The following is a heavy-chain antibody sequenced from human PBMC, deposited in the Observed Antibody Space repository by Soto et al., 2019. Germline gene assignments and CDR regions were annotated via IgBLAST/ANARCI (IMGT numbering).Heavy chain of an antibody. J-gene: IGHJ5*02. V-gene: IGHV4-30-4*01. CDR3: ARGGHILTGYYRGGAKVNWFDP. CDR2: IYYSGST. Sequence: SETLSLTCIVSGDSISSGDYYWSWIRQPPGKGLEWIGYIYYSGSTYYNPSLKSRVTISVDTSKNQFSLKLSSVTAADTAVYYCARGGHILTGYYRGGAKVNWFDPWGQGTLVTVSS. D-gene: IGHD3-9*01. CDR1: GDSISSGDYY.